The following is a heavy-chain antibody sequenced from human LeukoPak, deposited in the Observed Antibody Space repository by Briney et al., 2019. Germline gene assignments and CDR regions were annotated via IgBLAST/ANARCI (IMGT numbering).Heavy chain of an antibody. CDR3: ARSYYYDSSGYIGQNDY. V-gene: IGHV4-30-4*07. D-gene: IGHD3-22*01. CDR2: IYYSGST. J-gene: IGHJ4*02. CDR1: GGSISSGGYS. Sequence: SETLSLTCAVSGGSISSGGYSWSWIRQPPGKGLEWIGYIYYSGSTYYNPSLKSRVTISLDTSKNQFSLKLSSVTAADTAVYYCARSYYYDSSGYIGQNDYWGQGTLVTVSS.